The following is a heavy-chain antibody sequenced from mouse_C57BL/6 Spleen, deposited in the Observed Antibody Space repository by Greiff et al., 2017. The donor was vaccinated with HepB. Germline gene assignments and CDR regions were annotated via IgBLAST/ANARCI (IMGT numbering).Heavy chain of an antibody. V-gene: IGHV1-55*01. CDR3: ARDGFITTVVEYFDV. D-gene: IGHD1-1*01. J-gene: IGHJ1*03. CDR2: IYPGSGST. Sequence: VQLQQPGAELVKPGASVKMSCKASGYTFTSYWITWVKQRPGQGLEWIGDIYPGSGSTNYNEKFKSKATLTVDTSSSTAYMQLSSLTSEDSAVYYCARDGFITTVVEYFDVWGTGTTVTVSS. CDR1: GYTFTSYW.